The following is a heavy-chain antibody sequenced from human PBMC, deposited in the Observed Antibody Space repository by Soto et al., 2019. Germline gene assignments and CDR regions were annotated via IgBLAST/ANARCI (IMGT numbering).Heavy chain of an antibody. D-gene: IGHD6-6*01. J-gene: IGHJ4*02. Sequence: PGGSLRLSCAASGFNFSSYARTWVRQAPGKGLQWVSYIKGNGGNKHYVDSVKGRFTISRDNAKNSLYLQMNSLRAEDTAVYYCARGSEYSSSSEEDFFDYWGQGTLVTVS. CDR3: ARGSEYSSSSEEDFFDY. CDR2: IKGNGGNK. CDR1: GFNFSSYA. V-gene: IGHV3-7*03.